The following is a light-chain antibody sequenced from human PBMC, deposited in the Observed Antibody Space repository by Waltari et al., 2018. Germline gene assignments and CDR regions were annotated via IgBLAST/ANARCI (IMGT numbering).Light chain of an antibody. J-gene: IGLJ3*02. V-gene: IGLV2-8*01. CDR2: EVT. Sequence: QSALTQPPSASGSPGQSVTISCTGTSSDIGGYNYVSWYQHHPGKAPKLMIYEVTKRPSGVPDRFSASKSGNTASLTVSGLQAEDEADYYCSSFAGSTNWVFGGGTKLTVL. CDR3: SSFAGSTNWV. CDR1: SSDIGGYNY.